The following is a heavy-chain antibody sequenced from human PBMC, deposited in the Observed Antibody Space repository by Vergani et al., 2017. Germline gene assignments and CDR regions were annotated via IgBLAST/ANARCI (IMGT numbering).Heavy chain of an antibody. CDR3: ARDLRLLYNRFDP. Sequence: QVQLVESGGGVVQPGESLRLSCAASGFPFSTYGMHWVRQAPGKGLEWVAFIQKDGIDKFYADSVRGRFTISRDISKNTMYLQMNSLRDEDTGVYYCARDLRLLYNRFDPWGQGTLVTGSS. CDR1: GFPFSTYG. J-gene: IGHJ5*02. CDR2: IQKDGIDK. V-gene: IGHV3-30*02. D-gene: IGHD1-14*01.